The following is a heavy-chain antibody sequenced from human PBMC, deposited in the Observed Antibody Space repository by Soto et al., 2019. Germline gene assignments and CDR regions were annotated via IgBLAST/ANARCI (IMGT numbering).Heavy chain of an antibody. D-gene: IGHD3-9*01. CDR1: GVSISSINNHFSNHY. J-gene: IGHJ5*02. Sequence: SETLSLTCTVSGVSISSINNHFSNHYCSWIRLSPGKGLEWIGYISNIGFTRYNPSLKSRVSISVDTSKSQFSLKMTSLTAADTAIYYCARGFSTDFDWFPNNWFDPWGQGTLVTVSS. CDR2: ISNIGFT. V-gene: IGHV4-61*05. CDR3: ARGFSTDFDWFPNNWFDP.